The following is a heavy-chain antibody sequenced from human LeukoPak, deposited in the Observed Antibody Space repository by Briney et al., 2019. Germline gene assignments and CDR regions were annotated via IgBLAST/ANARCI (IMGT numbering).Heavy chain of an antibody. J-gene: IGHJ5*02. CDR1: GGSIYSRSYY. D-gene: IGHD3-10*01. CDR3: ARHGGGSGSYYPYNWFDP. CDR2: IYYSGST. V-gene: IGHV4-39*01. Sequence: PSETLSLTCTVSGGSIYSRSYYWGWIRQPPGKGLEWIGSIYYSGSTYYNPSLKSRVTISVDTSKNQFSLKLSSVTAADTAVYYCARHGGGSGSYYPYNWFDPWGQGTLVTVSS.